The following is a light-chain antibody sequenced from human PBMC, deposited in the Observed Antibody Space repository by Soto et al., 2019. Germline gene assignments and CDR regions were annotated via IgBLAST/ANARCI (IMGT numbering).Light chain of an antibody. CDR1: QGINKW. CDR2: EAS. CDR3: QQHNDYYPWT. V-gene: IGKV1-5*03. J-gene: IGKJ5*01. Sequence: DIQMTQSPSTLSASVGDRVTSTCRASQGINKWVAWYQQQQGKAPTLLLYEASILQHGVLPTFSGSEGGAAFTLTISSLRPDDFATYYCQQHNDYYPWTFGQGTQLDI.